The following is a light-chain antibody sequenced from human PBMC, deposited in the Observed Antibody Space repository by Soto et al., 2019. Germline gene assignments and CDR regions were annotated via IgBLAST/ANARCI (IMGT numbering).Light chain of an antibody. J-gene: IGLJ2*01. CDR2: GNS. V-gene: IGLV1-40*01. CDR3: QSYDSSLSGSV. CDR1: SSNIGAGYD. Sequence: QSVLAQPPSVSGARGQRVTISCTGSSSNIGAGYDVHWYQQLPGTAPKLLIYGNSNRPSGVPDRFSGSKSGTSASLAITGLQPEDEADYYCQSYDSSLSGSVFGGGTKLTVL.